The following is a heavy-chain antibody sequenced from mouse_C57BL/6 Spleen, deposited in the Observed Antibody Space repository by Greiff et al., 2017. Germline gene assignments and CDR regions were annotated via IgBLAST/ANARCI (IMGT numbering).Heavy chain of an antibody. CDR2: IYPGDGDT. CDR1: GYAFSSSW. D-gene: IGHD2-14*01. Sequence: VQLQQSGPELVKPGASVKISCKASGYAFSSSWMNWVKQRPGKGLEWIGRIYPGDGDTNYNGKFKGKATLTADKSSSTAYMQHSSLTSEDSAVYFCARGTLKVPTDYWGQGTTLTVSS. V-gene: IGHV1-82*01. CDR3: ARGTLKVPTDY. J-gene: IGHJ2*01.